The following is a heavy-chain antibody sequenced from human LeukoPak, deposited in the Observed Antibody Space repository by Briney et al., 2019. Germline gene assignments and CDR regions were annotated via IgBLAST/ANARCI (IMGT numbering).Heavy chain of an antibody. CDR2: IIPILGIA. CDR3: ERYPKYSSGWYY. D-gene: IGHD6-19*01. CDR1: GGTFSSYA. J-gene: IGHJ4*02. V-gene: IGHV1-69*04. Sequence: ASVKVSCKASGGTFSSYAISWVRQAPGQGLEWMGRIIPILGIANYAQKFQGRVTITADKSTSTAYMELSSLRSEDTAVYYCERYPKYSSGWYYWGQGTLVTVSS.